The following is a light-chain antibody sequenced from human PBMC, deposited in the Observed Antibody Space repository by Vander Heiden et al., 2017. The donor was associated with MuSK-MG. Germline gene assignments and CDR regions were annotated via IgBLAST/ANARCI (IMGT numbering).Light chain of an antibody. J-gene: IGLJ2*01. CDR1: SSNTGPCSH. Sequence: QSVLTQPPSVSGAPGQRVTISCTGRSSNTGPCSHVHWYQQLPGTAPKHLIYDNSTRPSGVPDRFSASKSGTSASLAITGLRAEDEADYYCQSYDSTLTGSHVVFGGGTKLTVL. CDR3: QSYDSTLTGSHVV. CDR2: DNS. V-gene: IGLV1-40*01.